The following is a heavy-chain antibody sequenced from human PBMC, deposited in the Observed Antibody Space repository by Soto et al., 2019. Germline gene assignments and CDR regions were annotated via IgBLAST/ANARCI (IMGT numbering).Heavy chain of an antibody. CDR1: GFSVNTYA. CDR2: TGISGRTT. J-gene: IGHJ4*02. Sequence: GGSLRLSCAASGFSVNTYAMSLVRQAPGKGLEWVSTTGISGRTTYYADSVKGRFTVSRDDSQNTLDLQMSSLRAEDTAVYYCATVHNTSRSFNYWGQGTLVTVSS. D-gene: IGHD1-20*01. CDR3: ATVHNTSRSFNY. V-gene: IGHV3-23*01.